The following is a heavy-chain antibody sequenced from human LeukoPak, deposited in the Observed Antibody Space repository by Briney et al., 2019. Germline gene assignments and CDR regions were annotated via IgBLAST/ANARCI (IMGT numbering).Heavy chain of an antibody. J-gene: IGHJ6*04. CDR1: GGSISSYY. V-gene: IGHV4-59*01. CDR3: ARDIVVVPAATGEGYYYGMDV. CDR2: IYYSGST. Sequence: SETLSLTCTVSGGSISSYYWSWIRQPPGKGLEWIGYIYYSGSTNYNPSLKSRVTISVDTSKNQFSLKLSSVTAADTAVYYCARDIVVVPAATGEGYYYGMDVGRKVPTVTVSS. D-gene: IGHD2-2*01.